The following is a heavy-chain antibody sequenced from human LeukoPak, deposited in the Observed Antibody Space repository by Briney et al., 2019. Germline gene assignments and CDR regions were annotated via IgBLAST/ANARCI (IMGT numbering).Heavy chain of an antibody. Sequence: GGSLRLSCAASGFTFSNYWMSWVRQAPGKGLEWVANIKEDGSEKYYVDSVKGRFTISRDNAKNSLYLQVNSLRAAAMSVYASGKGSKCAFDYWGQGTLVTVSS. V-gene: IGHV3-7*01. CDR2: IKEDGSEK. CDR1: GFTFSNYW. D-gene: IGHD6-13*01. CDR3: GKGSKCAFDY. J-gene: IGHJ4*02.